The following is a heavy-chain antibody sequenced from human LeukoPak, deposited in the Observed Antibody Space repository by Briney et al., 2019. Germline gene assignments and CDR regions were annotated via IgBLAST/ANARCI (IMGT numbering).Heavy chain of an antibody. V-gene: IGHV1-18*01. J-gene: IGHJ6*03. CDR1: GYTSTSYG. CDR3: ARVAVPGDNYYYYMDV. CDR2: ISAYNGNT. D-gene: IGHD7-27*01. Sequence: ASVKVSCKASGYTSTSYGISWVRQAPGQGLEWMGWISAYNGNTNYAQKLQGRVTMTTDTSTSTAYMELRSLRSDDTAVYYCARVAVPGDNYYYYMDVWGKGTTVTVSS.